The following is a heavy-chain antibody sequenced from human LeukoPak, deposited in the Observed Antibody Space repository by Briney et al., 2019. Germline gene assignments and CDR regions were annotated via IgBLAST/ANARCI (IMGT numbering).Heavy chain of an antibody. CDR3: TRGFYYGLDV. V-gene: IGHV3-21*01. Sequence: GGSLRLSCAASEFTFNSYNMNWVRQAPRKGLEWVSSISSSSNYIYYADSVKGRFTISRDNAKNSLYLQMNSLRAEDTAVYYCTRGFYYGLDVWGKGTTVSVSS. CDR1: EFTFNSYN. J-gene: IGHJ6*04. CDR2: ISSSSNYI.